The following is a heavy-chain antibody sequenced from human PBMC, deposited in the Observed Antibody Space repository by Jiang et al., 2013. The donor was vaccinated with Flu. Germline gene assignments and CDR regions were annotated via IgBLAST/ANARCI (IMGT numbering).Heavy chain of an antibody. Sequence: SQTLSLTCAISGDSIFDNSATWNWIRQSPSRGLEWLGRTYYRSKWYYGYAPFVKSRMTINSDTSKNQFSLQLNSVTPEDTAVYYCARAGVEPIYGAFDIWGQGTVVTVSS. CDR3: ARAGVEPIYGAFDI. V-gene: IGHV6-1*01. J-gene: IGHJ3*02. CDR1: GDSIFDNSAT. CDR2: TYYRSKWYY. D-gene: IGHD4-17*01.